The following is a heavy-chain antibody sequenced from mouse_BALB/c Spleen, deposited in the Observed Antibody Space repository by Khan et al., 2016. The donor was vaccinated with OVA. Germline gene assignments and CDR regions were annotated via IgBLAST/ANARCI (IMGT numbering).Heavy chain of an antibody. J-gene: IGHJ4*01. V-gene: IGHV2-6-5*01. CDR2: IWGGGTT. Sequence: QVQLKESGPGLVAPSQNLSITCTVSGFSLSDYGVSWIRQPPGKGLEWLGVIWGGGTTYYNSALKSRLSISKDNSKSQVFLKMSSLQSDDTAMYYCSKWVWSYYYTLDDWGQGTSVTVSS. CDR1: GFSLSDYG. CDR3: SKWVWSYYYTLDD.